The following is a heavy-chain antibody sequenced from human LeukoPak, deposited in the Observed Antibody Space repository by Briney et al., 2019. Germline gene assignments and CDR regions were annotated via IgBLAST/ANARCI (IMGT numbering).Heavy chain of an antibody. V-gene: IGHV1-18*01. D-gene: IGHD3-22*01. CDR3: ARDDYDTSGDLPFDY. CDR2: ISVYNNST. J-gene: IGHJ4*02. CDR1: GYSFTSYG. Sequence: ASVKVSCKASGYSFTSYGISWVRQAPGQGLEWMGWISVYNNSTNYAQSLQGRVTMTTDTSTSTAYIELRSLRSDDTAVYYCARDDYDTSGDLPFDYWGQGTLVTVSS.